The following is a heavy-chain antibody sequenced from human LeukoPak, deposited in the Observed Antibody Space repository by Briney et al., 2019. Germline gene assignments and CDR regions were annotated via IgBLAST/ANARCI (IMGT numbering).Heavy chain of an antibody. CDR2: IYTSGST. CDR3: ARDTPNYYYYMDV. V-gene: IGHV4-61*02. J-gene: IGHJ6*03. CDR1: GGSISSGSYY. Sequence: PSETLSLTCTVSGGSISSGSYYWSWIRQPAGKGLEWIGRIYTSGSTNYNPSLKSRVTISVDTPKNQFSLKLSYVTAADTAVYYCARDTPNYYYYMDVWGKGTTVTVPS.